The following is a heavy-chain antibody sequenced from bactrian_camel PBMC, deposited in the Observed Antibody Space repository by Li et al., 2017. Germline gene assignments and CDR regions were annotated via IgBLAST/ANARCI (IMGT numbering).Heavy chain of an antibody. Sequence: HVQLVESGGGSVQAGGSLRQSCAAPGYTYDTYCMAWFRQAPGKEREGVARIATGSGNTYYADSVKGRFTISQDNAKNTVYLLMNSLKPEDTAMYYCAARGPYCYTKLSVRDFTYWGQGTQVTVS. CDR3: AARGPYCYTKLSVRDFTY. V-gene: IGHV3S1*01. D-gene: IGHD2*01. CDR2: IATGSGNT. CDR1: GYTYDTYC. J-gene: IGHJ4*01.